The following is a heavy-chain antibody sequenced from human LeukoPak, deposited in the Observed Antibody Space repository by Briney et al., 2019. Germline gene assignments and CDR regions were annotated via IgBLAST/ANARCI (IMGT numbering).Heavy chain of an antibody. CDR2: INWNGGST. J-gene: IGHJ4*02. CDR3: ARAYEAVAGAFDY. Sequence: GGSLRLSCAVSGFTFDDYGTSWVRQAPGKGVEWVSGINWNGGSTGYADSVKGRFTISRDNAKNSPYLQMNSLRAEDTALYYCARAYEAVAGAFDYWGQGTLVTVSS. D-gene: IGHD6-19*01. V-gene: IGHV3-20*04. CDR1: GFTFDDYG.